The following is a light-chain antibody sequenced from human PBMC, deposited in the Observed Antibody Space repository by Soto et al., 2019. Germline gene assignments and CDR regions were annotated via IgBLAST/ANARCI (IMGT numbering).Light chain of an antibody. V-gene: IGKV3-11*01. J-gene: IGKJ5*01. Sequence: EIVLTQSPATLSLSPGERATLSCRASRTVNNYLAWYQQKPGQAPRLLIYDAFIRAAGIPARFSGRGSGTDFTLTISNLEPEDFAVCFCQQRSDWPPITFGQGTRVELK. CDR1: RTVNNY. CDR2: DAF. CDR3: QQRSDWPPIT.